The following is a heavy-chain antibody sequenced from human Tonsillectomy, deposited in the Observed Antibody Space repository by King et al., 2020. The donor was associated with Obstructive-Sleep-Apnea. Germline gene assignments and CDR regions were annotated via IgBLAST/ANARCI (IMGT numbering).Heavy chain of an antibody. CDR3: ARLAVAGIYFDY. J-gene: IGHJ4*02. D-gene: IGHD6-19*01. V-gene: IGHV4-39*07. CDR2: IYYSGNT. Sequence: QLQESGPGLVKPSETLSLTCTVSGGSISSSRYYWGWIRQPPGKGLEWIGSIYYSGNTYYNTSLKTRVTISVDTSKNQFSLKLRSVTAADTAVYYCARLAVAGIYFDYWGQGTLVTVSS. CDR1: GGSISSSRYY.